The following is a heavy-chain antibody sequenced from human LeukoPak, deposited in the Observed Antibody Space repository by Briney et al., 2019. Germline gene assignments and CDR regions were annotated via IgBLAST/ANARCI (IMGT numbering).Heavy chain of an antibody. V-gene: IGHV3-74*03. J-gene: IGHJ4*02. Sequence: GGSLRLSCAASGFRFGAYWMHWVRQVPGKGPVWVSHIRSDGSGIMYADSVKGRFTISRDNAKNTLYLQMNSLRAEDSAVYYCATWSSGWEFDNWGQGTLVSVSS. D-gene: IGHD6-19*01. CDR2: IRSDGSGI. CDR3: ATWSSGWEFDN. CDR1: GFRFGAYW.